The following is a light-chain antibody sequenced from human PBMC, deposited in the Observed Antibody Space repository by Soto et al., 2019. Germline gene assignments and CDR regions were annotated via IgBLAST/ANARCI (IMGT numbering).Light chain of an antibody. CDR1: QRISSW. V-gene: IGKV1-5*03. Sequence: DIQKTQSPSTLTASVGDTVTITCRASQRISSWLAWYQQKPGKGPTLLIYKAFSLESGVPSRFNGSGSGTEFTLTISSLQPYDFATYYCHLYNSLYTVGHGTKLEIK. CDR3: HLYNSLYT. CDR2: KAF. J-gene: IGKJ2*01.